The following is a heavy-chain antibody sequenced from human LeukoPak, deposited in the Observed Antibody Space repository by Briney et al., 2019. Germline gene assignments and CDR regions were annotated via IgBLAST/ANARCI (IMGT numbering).Heavy chain of an antibody. D-gene: IGHD6-19*01. CDR2: IYYSGST. CDR3: ATLQNSGWAPYYFDY. V-gene: IGHV4-59*01. Sequence: SETLSLTCTVSGGSISSYYWSWIRQPPGKGLEWIGYIYYSGSTNYNPSLKSRVTISVDTSKNQFSLKLSSVTAADTVVYYCATLQNSGWAPYYFDYWGQGTLVTVSS. J-gene: IGHJ4*02. CDR1: GGSISSYY.